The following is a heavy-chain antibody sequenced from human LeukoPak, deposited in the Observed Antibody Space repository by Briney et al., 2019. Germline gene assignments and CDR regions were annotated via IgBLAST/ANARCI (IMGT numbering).Heavy chain of an antibody. V-gene: IGHV1-2*02. CDR2: INPNSGGT. D-gene: IGHD2-2*03. CDR1: GYTFTGYY. J-gene: IGHJ5*02. CDR3: ARDASFGYCSSTICYSGGFPFDP. Sequence: EASVTVSCKASGYTFTGYYMHWVRQAPGQGLEWMGWINPNSGGTNYAQKFQGRVTITRDTSISTAYMELSRLRSDDTAVYYCARDASFGYCSSTICYSGGFPFDPWGEKTLVTVS.